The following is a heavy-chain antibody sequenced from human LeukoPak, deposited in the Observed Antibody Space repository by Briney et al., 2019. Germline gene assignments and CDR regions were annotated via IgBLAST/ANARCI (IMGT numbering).Heavy chain of an antibody. CDR1: GGSIRSYY. D-gene: IGHD5-18*01. Sequence: SETLSLTCTVSGGSIRSYYWSWIRQPPGKGLEWIGSIYYSGSTYYNPSLKSRVTISVDTSKNQFSLKLSSVTAADTAVYYCARDVDTAMARGNWFDPWGQGTLVTVSS. V-gene: IGHV4-39*07. CDR3: ARDVDTAMARGNWFDP. CDR2: IYYSGST. J-gene: IGHJ5*02.